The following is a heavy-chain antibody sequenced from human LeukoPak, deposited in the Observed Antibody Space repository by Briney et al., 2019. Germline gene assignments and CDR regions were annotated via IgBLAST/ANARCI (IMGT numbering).Heavy chain of an antibody. CDR2: IKRDGSEN. J-gene: IGHJ3*02. V-gene: IGHV3-7*01. CDR3: ARRPHPEWEPGNAFDI. CDR1: GFTFSSYW. D-gene: IGHD1-26*01. Sequence: GGSLTLSCAASGFTFSSYWMGWVRQPPPQGLGWVANIKRDGSENSYVDSAKGRFTSTRDNATNALYMQMNSLRAEDTAVYYCARRPHPEWEPGNAFDIWGQGTMVTVSS.